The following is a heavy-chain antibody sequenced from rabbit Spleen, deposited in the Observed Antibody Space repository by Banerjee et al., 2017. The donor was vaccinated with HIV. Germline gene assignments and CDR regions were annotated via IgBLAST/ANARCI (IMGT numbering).Heavy chain of an antibody. J-gene: IGHJ4*01. V-gene: IGHV1S45*01. CDR2: INIVTGKS. Sequence: EQLEESGGGLVKSEGSLTLTCKASGVSLNDKDVMCWVRQAPGKGLEWIACINIVTGKSVYASWAKGRFTMSRTSSTTVTLQMTSLTAADTATYFCARGPPYAGYVGYGYVYLNLWGQGTLVTVS. CDR1: GVSLNDKDV. CDR3: ARGPPYAGYVGYGYVYLNL. D-gene: IGHD6-1*01.